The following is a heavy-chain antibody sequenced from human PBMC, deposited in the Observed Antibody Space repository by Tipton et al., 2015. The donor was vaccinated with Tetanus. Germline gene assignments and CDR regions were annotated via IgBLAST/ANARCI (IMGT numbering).Heavy chain of an antibody. CDR1: GGSISDKKYY. CDR3: ARHLYGYWFDP. D-gene: IGHD3-10*01. J-gene: IGHJ5*02. CDR2: IHFKGDT. V-gene: IGHV4-39*02. Sequence: TLSLTCTVSGGSISDKKYYWGWIRQPPGKGLEWIASIHFKGDTYYSPSLKSRLTIAVDTSQNLFSLTLTSVTAADTAIYYCARHLYGYWFDPWGQGAQVTVSS.